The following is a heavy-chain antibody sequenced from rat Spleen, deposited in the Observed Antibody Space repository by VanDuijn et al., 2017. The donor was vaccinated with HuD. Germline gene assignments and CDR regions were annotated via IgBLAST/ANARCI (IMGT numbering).Heavy chain of an antibody. Sequence: QVQLKESGPGLMQPSETLSLTCTVSGFSLTTNGVGWLRQPLGRGLMWMGTIWPSGSTNYNSAVQSRLSISRDTSKSQVFLKMNSLQPEDTATYYCARRHYGYTDYFDYWGQGVMVPVSS. D-gene: IGHD1-11*01. J-gene: IGHJ2*01. CDR3: ARRHYGYTDYFDY. CDR2: IWPSGST. CDR1: GFSLTTNG. V-gene: IGHV2-72*01.